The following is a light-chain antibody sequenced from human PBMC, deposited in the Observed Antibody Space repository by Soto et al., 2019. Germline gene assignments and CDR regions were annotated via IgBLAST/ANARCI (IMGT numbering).Light chain of an antibody. V-gene: IGLV2-11*01. Sequence: QSALTQPRSVSGSPGQSVTISCTGTNSDVGGYNYVSWYQQHPGKAPKLMIYDVSKRPSGVPDRFSGSKSGNTASLTISGLQAEDEADYYCCSYAGSEVFGGGTKLTVL. CDR2: DVS. CDR3: CSYAGSEV. CDR1: NSDVGGYNY. J-gene: IGLJ2*01.